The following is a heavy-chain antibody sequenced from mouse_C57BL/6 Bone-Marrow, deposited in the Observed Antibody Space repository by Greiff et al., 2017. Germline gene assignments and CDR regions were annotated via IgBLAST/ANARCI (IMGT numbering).Heavy chain of an antibody. CDR1: GFTFSSYA. D-gene: IGHD2-5*01. J-gene: IGHJ2*01. CDR3: ARGHYYSNYGGFDY. V-gene: IGHV5-4*03. Sequence: DVMLVESGGGLVKPGGSLKLSCAASGFTFSSYAMSWVRQTPEKRLEWVATISDGGSYTYYPDNVKGRFTISRDNAKNNLYLQMSHLKSEDTAMYYCARGHYYSNYGGFDYWGQGTTLTVSS. CDR2: ISDGGSYT.